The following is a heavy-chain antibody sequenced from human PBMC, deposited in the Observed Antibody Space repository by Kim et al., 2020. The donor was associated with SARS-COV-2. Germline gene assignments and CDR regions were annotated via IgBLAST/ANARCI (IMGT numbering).Heavy chain of an antibody. V-gene: IGHV4-4*07. J-gene: IGHJ6*02. CDR3: ARVVWDCSSTSCYLSPKSGMDV. CDR2: IYTSGST. Sequence: SETLSLTCTVSGGSISSYYWSWIRQPAGKGLEWIGRIYTSGSTNYNPSLKSRVTMSVDTSKNQFSLKLSSVTAADTAVYYCARVVWDCSSTSCYLSPKSGMDVWGQGTTVTVSS. CDR1: GGSISSYY. D-gene: IGHD2-2*01.